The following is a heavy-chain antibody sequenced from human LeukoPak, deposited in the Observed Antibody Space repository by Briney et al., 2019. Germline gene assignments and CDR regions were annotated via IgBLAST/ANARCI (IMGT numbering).Heavy chain of an antibody. D-gene: IGHD6-13*01. CDR1: GYTFTGYY. CDR3: ARDSPDKAAARMDV. CDR2: INPNSGGT. Sequence: ASMKVSCKASGYTFTGYYMHWVRQAPGQGLEWMGWINPNSGGTNYAQKFQGRVTMTRDTSISTAYMELSRLRSDDTAVYYCARDSPDKAAARMDVWGKGTTVTVSS. V-gene: IGHV1-2*02. J-gene: IGHJ6*04.